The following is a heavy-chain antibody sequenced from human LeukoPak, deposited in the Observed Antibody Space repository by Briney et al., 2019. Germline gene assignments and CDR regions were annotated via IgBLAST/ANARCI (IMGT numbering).Heavy chain of an antibody. D-gene: IGHD3-16*02. J-gene: IGHJ4*02. CDR1: GGSISSTNYY. CDR2: IYYTGST. CDR3: ARGKGLYDYVWGSYRPTYYFDY. V-gene: IGHV4-39*01. Sequence: PSETLSLTCTVSGGSISSTNYYWGWIRQPPGKGLEWIGTIYYTGSTYYNASLQSQITMSVDTSKNQFSLKLSSVTAADTAVYYCARGKGLYDYVWGSYRPTYYFDYWGQGTLVTVSS.